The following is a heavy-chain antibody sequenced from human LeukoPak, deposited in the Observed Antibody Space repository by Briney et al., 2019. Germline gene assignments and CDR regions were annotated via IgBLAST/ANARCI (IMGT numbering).Heavy chain of an antibody. V-gene: IGHV3-33*01. CDR3: ARDQYLGSGSVDY. CDR2: IWYDGSNK. J-gene: IGHJ4*02. Sequence: GRSLRLSCAASGFTFSSYGMHWVRQAPGKGLEWVAVIWYDGSNKYYADSVKGRFTISRDNSKNTLYLQMNSLRAEDTAVYYCARDQYLGSGSVDYWGQGTLVTVSS. D-gene: IGHD3-10*01. CDR1: GFTFSSYG.